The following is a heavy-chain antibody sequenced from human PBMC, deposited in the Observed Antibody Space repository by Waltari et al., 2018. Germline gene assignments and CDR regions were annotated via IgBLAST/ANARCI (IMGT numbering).Heavy chain of an antibody. Sequence: QLQLQESGPGLVKPSETLSLTCTVSGGSISSSSYYWGWIRQPPEKGLEWIGSIYYSGRTYYNPSLKSRVTISVDTSKNQFSLKLSSVTAADTAVYYCLTELNIVVVPAAIIPNDAFDIWGQGTMVTVSS. J-gene: IGHJ3*02. CDR2: IYYSGRT. CDR3: LTELNIVVVPAAIIPNDAFDI. D-gene: IGHD2-2*01. CDR1: GGSISSSSYY. V-gene: IGHV4-39*07.